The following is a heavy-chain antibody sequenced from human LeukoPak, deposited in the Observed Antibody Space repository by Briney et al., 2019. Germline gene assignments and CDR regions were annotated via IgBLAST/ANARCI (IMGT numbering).Heavy chain of an antibody. V-gene: IGHV4-59*08. CDR2: IYYSGST. CDR3: ARHTYYDFWSGSSLVYDAFDI. CDR1: GGSISSYY. J-gene: IGHJ3*02. Sequence: SETLSLTCTVSGGSISSYYWSWIRQPPGKGLEWIGYIYYSGSTNYNPSLKSRVTISVDTSKNQFSLKLSSVTAADTAVYYCARHTYYDFWSGSSLVYDAFDIWGRGTMVTVSS. D-gene: IGHD3-3*01.